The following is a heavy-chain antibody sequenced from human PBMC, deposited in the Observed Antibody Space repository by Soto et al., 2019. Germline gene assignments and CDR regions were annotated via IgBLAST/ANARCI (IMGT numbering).Heavy chain of an antibody. J-gene: IGHJ3*02. CDR1: GFTFSSYG. CDR2: ISYDGSNK. CDR3: AKELVPHDAFDI. Sequence: GGSLRLSCAASGFTFSSYGMHWVRQAPGKGLEWVAVISYDGSNKYYADSVKGRFTISRDNSKNTLYLQMNSLRAEDTAVYFCAKELVPHDAFDIWGQGTMVTVSS. V-gene: IGHV3-30*18. D-gene: IGHD6-6*01.